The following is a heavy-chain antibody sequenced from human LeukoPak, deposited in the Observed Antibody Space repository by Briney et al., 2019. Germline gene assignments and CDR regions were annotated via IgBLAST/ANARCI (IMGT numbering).Heavy chain of an antibody. CDR3: AKQHCSSTSCYPIYYYYYGMDV. CDR1: GFTFSSYG. CDR2: ISYDGSNK. Sequence: GESLRLSCAASGFTFSSYGMHWVRQAPGKGLEWVAVISYDGSNKYYADSVKGRFTISRDNSKNTLYLQMNSLRAEDTAVYYCAKQHCSSTSCYPIYYYYYGMDVWGQGTTVTVSS. V-gene: IGHV3-30*18. J-gene: IGHJ6*02. D-gene: IGHD2-2*01.